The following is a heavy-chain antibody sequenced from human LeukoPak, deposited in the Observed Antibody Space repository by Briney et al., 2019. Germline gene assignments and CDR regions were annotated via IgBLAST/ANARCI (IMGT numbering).Heavy chain of an antibody. V-gene: IGHV3-20*04. CDR2: SNWNGGST. CDR1: GFTFDDYG. J-gene: IGHJ4*02. Sequence: GGSLRLSCAASGFTFDDYGMSWVRQAPGKGLEWVSGSNWNGGSTGYADSVKGRFTISRDNSKNTLYLQMNSLRAEDTAVYYCAKDLGYSSGWYPPRYFDYWGQGTLVTVSS. D-gene: IGHD6-19*01. CDR3: AKDLGYSSGWYPPRYFDY.